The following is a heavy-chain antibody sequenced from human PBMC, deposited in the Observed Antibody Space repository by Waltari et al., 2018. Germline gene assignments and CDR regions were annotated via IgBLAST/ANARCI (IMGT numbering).Heavy chain of an antibody. CDR1: GLNLTRSY. Sequence: EVQLVESGGGLVQPGGSLGPSCAASGLNLTRSYLNWVRQAPGQGLEWVSSISSSGTYIYYADSVKGRFTISRDNANNSLYLQMNSLRAEDTAVYYCARDTGGNVLGYYYGMDVWGQGTTVTVSS. CDR3: ARDTGGNVLGYYYGMDV. CDR2: ISSSGTYI. J-gene: IGHJ6*02. D-gene: IGHD3-3*01. V-gene: IGHV3-21*06.